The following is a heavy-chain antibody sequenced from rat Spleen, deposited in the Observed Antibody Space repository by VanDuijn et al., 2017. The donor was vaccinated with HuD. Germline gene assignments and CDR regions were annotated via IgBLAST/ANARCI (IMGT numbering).Heavy chain of an antibody. D-gene: IGHD1-1*01. Sequence: EVQLVESGGGLVQPGRSLKLSCVASGFTFNNYWMSWIRQAPTKGLEWVATISSDGRRNYYRDSVKGRFTISRDNAKNSLYLQMDSLRSADTATYYCARHPDYSNYFDYWGQGVMVTVSS. CDR2: ISSDGRRN. CDR1: GFTFNNYW. J-gene: IGHJ2*01. CDR3: ARHPDYSNYFDY. V-gene: IGHV5-29*01.